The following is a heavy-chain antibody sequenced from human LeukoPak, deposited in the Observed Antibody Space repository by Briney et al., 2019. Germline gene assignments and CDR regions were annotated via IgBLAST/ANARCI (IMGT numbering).Heavy chain of an antibody. CDR1: GFAVSSNY. Sequence: GGSLRLSCAASGFAVSSNYMSWVRQAPGQGLEWVSIIYSCGSTYYADSVKGRFTISRDNSKNTLSLQLNSLRAEDTAVYYCARVLGSVLDYWGQGTLVTVSS. V-gene: IGHV3-53*01. CDR3: ARVLGSVLDY. CDR2: IYSCGST. D-gene: IGHD3-10*01. J-gene: IGHJ4*02.